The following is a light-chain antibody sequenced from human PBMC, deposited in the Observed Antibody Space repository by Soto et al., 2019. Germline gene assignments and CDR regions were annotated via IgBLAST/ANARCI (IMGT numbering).Light chain of an antibody. CDR2: GDT. CDR3: ATWDDSLNGVV. CDR1: SPNIGGNT. J-gene: IGLJ2*01. V-gene: IGLV1-44*01. Sequence: QSVLTQPPSASGTPGQRVTISCSGSSPNIGGNTVNWYQQVPGTAPKLLIHGDTLRPSGVPDRSSGSKSGTSASLAISGLQSEDEAEYYCATWDDSLNGVVFGGGTKVTVL.